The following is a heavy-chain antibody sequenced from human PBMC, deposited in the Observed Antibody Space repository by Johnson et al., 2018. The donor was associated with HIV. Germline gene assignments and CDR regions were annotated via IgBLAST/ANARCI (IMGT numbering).Heavy chain of an antibody. CDR3: ARPRGYIGYAYYLDACDI. Sequence: QVQLVESGGGVVQPGRSLRLSCAASGFTFSSYAMHWVRQAPGKGLEWVAVISYDGSKKYYADSVKGRFTISRDNSKNTLYLQMNSLRAEDTAVYYCARPRGYIGYAYYLDACDIWGHGTMVTVCS. CDR2: ISYDGSKK. CDR1: GFTFSSYA. V-gene: IGHV3-30-3*01. D-gene: IGHD5-12*01. J-gene: IGHJ3*02.